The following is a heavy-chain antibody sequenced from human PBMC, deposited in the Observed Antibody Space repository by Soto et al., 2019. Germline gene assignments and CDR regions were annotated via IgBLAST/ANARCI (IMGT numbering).Heavy chain of an antibody. V-gene: IGHV3-23*01. CDR1: GFAFITYA. CDR2: IIESGVRT. J-gene: IGHJ4*02. CDR3: AKVGGKYSSGSTRYFDY. Sequence: GGSLRHSCASSGFAFITYAMSWGRQAPDKGLEWDSSIIESGVRTYYADSVKGRFTISRNNSKDTLYLQMNSLRADDTAVYYCAKVGGKYSSGSTRYFDYWGQGTLVTVSS. D-gene: IGHD6-19*01.